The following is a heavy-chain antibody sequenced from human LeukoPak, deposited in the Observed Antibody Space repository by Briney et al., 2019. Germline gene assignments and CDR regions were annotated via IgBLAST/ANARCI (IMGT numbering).Heavy chain of an antibody. D-gene: IGHD5-12*01. CDR3: ARDVATIKRLGPSFWFDP. J-gene: IGHJ5*02. Sequence: GASVKVSCKASGYTFTSYDINWVRQAPGQGLEWMGWISAYNGNTNYAQKLQGRVTMTTDTSTSTAYMELSRLRSDDTAVYYCARDVATIKRLGPSFWFDPWGQGTLVTVSS. V-gene: IGHV1-18*01. CDR1: GYTFTSYD. CDR2: ISAYNGNT.